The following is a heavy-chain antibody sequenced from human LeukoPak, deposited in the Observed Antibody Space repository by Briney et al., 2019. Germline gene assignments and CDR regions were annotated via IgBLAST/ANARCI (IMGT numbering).Heavy chain of an antibody. J-gene: IGHJ5*02. CDR2: ISAYNGNT. V-gene: IGHV1-18*01. CDR1: GYTFTSYG. Sequence: ASVKVSCKASGYTFTSYGISWVRQAPGQGLEWMGWISAYNGNTNYAQKLQGRVTMTTDTSTSTAYMELRRLRSDDTAVYYCARDERRGIVVVPAALNPWGQGTLVTVSS. D-gene: IGHD2-2*01. CDR3: ARDERRGIVVVPAALNP.